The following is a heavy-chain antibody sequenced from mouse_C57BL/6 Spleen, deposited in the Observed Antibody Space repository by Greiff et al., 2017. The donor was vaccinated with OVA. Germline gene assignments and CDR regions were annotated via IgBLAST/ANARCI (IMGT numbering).Heavy chain of an antibody. D-gene: IGHD1-1*01. V-gene: IGHV1-22*01. CDR2: INPNNGGT. J-gene: IGHJ2*01. CDR3: ASEDYGSSHFDY. Sequence: EVQLQQSGPELVKPGASVKMSCKASGYTFTDYNMHWVKQSHGKSLEWIGYINPNNGGTSYNQKFKGKATLTVNKSSSTAYMELRSLTSEDSAVYYCASEDYGSSHFDYWGQGTTLTVSS. CDR1: GYTFTDYN.